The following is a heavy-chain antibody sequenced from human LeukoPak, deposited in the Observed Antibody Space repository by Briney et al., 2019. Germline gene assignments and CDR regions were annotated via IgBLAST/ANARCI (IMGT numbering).Heavy chain of an antibody. CDR1: GGSVSNGNYY. D-gene: IGHD6-25*01. V-gene: IGHV4-61*01. CDR2: MHYSGST. CDR3: ARDSLLRGSGWDYWYFDL. Sequence: SETLSLTCTVSGGSVSNGNYYWSWIRQPPGKGLEWIGNMHYSGSTNYNPSLKSRVTISVDTSMNQFSLLLTSATAADTAVYYCARDSLLRGSGWDYWYFDLWGRGTLVAVSS. J-gene: IGHJ2*01.